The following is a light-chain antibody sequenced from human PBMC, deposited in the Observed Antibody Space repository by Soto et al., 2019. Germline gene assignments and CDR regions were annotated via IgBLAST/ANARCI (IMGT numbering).Light chain of an antibody. Sequence: ESLLTQSPGXLXXXXXXXXTLXCXXXQSVSSSYLAWYQQKPGQAPRLLIYDASNRATGIPTRFSGSGSGTDFTLTISSLEPEDFAVYYCQQRSNWPPGGTFGQGTKVDIK. CDR1: QSVSSSY. CDR3: QQRSNWPPGGT. CDR2: DAS. V-gene: IGKV3D-20*02. J-gene: IGKJ1*01.